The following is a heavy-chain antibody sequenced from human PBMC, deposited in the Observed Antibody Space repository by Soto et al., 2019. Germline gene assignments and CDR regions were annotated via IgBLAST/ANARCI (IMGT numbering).Heavy chain of an antibody. CDR3: ARDWGGDTTVAFQGYYGVDV. CDR1: GFTFSSYG. V-gene: IGHV3-30*03. CDR2: ISYDESNK. J-gene: IGHJ6*02. D-gene: IGHD3-16*01. Sequence: QVQLVESGGGVVQPGTSLRLACAASGFTFSSYGMHWVRQAPGKGLEWVAVISYDESNKDYADSVKGRFTISRDNSKNTLYLQMNSLRTDAAALYYCARDWGGDTTVAFQGYYGVDVWGQGTTVTVSS.